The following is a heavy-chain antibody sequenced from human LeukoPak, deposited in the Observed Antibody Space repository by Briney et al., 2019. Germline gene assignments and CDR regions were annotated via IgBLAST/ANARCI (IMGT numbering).Heavy chain of an antibody. J-gene: IGHJ4*02. D-gene: IGHD2-2*01. Sequence: GGSLRLSCAASGFTFSSYAMSWVRQAPGKGLEWVSAISGSGGSTYYADSVKGRFTISRDNSQHTLYLQMTSLRAEDTAVYYCAKAPRGYCSSTSCPFDYWGQGTLVTVCS. CDR1: GFTFSSYA. CDR2: ISGSGGST. CDR3: AKAPRGYCSSTSCPFDY. V-gene: IGHV3-23*01.